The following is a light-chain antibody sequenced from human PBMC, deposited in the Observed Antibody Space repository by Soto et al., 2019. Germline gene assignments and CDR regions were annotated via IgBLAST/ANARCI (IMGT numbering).Light chain of an antibody. V-gene: IGKV3-15*01. J-gene: IGKJ4*01. Sequence: IVMTQSPATLSVSPGERATLSCRASQSVSSNLAWYQKKPGKAPRLLIYSASTRTTGIPARFSGSGSGTEFTLTISSLQSEDFAIYYCQQYHNWPPLTFGGGTKVEIK. CDR3: QQYHNWPPLT. CDR1: QSVSSN. CDR2: SAS.